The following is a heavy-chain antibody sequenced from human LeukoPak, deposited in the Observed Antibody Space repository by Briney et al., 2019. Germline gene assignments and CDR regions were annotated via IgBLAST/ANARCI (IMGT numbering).Heavy chain of an antibody. J-gene: IGHJ5*02. CDR3: ARRLEVVTFRWFDP. D-gene: IGHD4-23*01. Sequence: SETLPLTCTVAGGSIRSNSDYWGWIRQPPGKGLEWIGSIFYSGSTNYNPSLKSRVTLSIDTSNNQFSLKLSSVTAADTAVYYCARRLEVVTFRWFDPWGHGNRVTVSS. V-gene: IGHV4-39*01. CDR2: IFYSGST. CDR1: GGSIRSNSDY.